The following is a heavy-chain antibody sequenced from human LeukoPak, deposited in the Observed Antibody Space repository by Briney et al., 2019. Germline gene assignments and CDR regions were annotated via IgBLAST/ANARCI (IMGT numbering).Heavy chain of an antibody. D-gene: IGHD6-19*01. V-gene: IGHV3-33*01. CDR2: IWYDGSNK. CDR1: GFTFSSYG. Sequence: GRSLRLSCAASGFTFSSYGMHWVSQARGKGLEWVAVIWYDGSNKYYADSVKGRFTISRDNSKNTLYLQMNSLRAEDTAVYYCARDRSIAVVYYFDYWGQGTLVTVSS. CDR3: ARDRSIAVVYYFDY. J-gene: IGHJ4*02.